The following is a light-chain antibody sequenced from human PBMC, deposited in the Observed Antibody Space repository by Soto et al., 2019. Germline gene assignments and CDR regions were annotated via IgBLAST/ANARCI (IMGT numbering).Light chain of an antibody. CDR1: QSVNSY. CDR3: QLRTSRYT. CDR2: DTF. J-gene: IGKJ2*01. Sequence: EIVLTQSPATLSLSPGERATLSCTASQSVNSYLAWYQHRPGQAPRLLIYDTFNRATGVPARFSGSGSGTDFTLTISSLEPEDVAVYYCQLRTSRYTFGPGTKVETK. V-gene: IGKV3-11*01.